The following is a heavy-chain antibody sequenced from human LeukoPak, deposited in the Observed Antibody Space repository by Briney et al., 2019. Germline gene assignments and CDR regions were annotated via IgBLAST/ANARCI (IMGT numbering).Heavy chain of an antibody. CDR3: ARGLYDSSGDDAFDI. CDR2: INWNGGST. J-gene: IGHJ3*02. D-gene: IGHD3-22*01. Sequence: PGGSLRLSCAASGFTFSSYAMSWVRQAPGKGLEWVSGINWNGGSTGYADSVKGRFTISRDNAKNSLYLQMNSLRAEDTALYHCARGLYDSSGDDAFDIWGQGTMVTVSS. V-gene: IGHV3-20*01. CDR1: GFTFSSYA.